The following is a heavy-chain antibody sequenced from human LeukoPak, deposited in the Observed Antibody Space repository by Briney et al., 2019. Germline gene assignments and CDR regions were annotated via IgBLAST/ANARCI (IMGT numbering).Heavy chain of an antibody. D-gene: IGHD6-19*01. Sequence: SETLSLTCTVSGGSISSSSYYWGWIRQPPGKGLEWIGSIYYSGSTYYNPSLKSRVTISVDTSKNQFSLRLSSVTAADTAVHYCARHVSVAVTNFFDYWGQGTLVTVSS. CDR3: ARHVSVAVTNFFDY. CDR2: IYYSGST. J-gene: IGHJ4*02. CDR1: GGSISSSSYY. V-gene: IGHV4-39*01.